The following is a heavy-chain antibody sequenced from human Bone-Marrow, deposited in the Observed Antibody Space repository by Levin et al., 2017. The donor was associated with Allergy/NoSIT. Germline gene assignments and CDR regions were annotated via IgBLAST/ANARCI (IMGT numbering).Heavy chain of an antibody. CDR3: GRARRAARPGNWFDP. Sequence: GGSLRLSCTDSGVTFSSYAMSWVRQAPGKGLDWVSLISDTGRSTNYAESVKGRFTISRDNSKNTLYLQMNSLRADATAVYYCGRARRAARPGNWFDPWGQGTLVTVSS. CDR1: GVTFSSYA. J-gene: IGHJ5*02. D-gene: IGHD6-6*01. V-gene: IGHV3-23*01. CDR2: ISDTGRST.